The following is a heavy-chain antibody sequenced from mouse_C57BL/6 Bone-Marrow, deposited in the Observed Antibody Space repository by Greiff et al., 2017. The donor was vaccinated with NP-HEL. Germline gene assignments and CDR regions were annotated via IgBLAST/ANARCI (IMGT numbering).Heavy chain of an antibody. V-gene: IGHV10-1*01. D-gene: IGHD2-2*01. CDR1: GFSFNTYA. CDR2: IRSKSNNYAT. Sequence: EVQLVESGGGLVQPKGSLKLSCAASGFSFNTYAMNWVRQAPGKGLEWVARIRSKSNNYATYYADSVKDRFTISRDDSESMLYLQMNDLKTEDTAMYYCVRKRYYGYDEGYWYFDVWGTGTTVTVSS. CDR3: VRKRYYGYDEGYWYFDV. J-gene: IGHJ1*03.